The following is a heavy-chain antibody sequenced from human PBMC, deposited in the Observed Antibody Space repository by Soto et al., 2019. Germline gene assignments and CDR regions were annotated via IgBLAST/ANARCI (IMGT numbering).Heavy chain of an antibody. Sequence: PGESLKISCKGSGYSFTSYWISWVRQMPGKGLEWMGRIDPSDSYTNYSPSFQGHVTISADKSISTAYLQWSSLKASETAMYYCARHTSALAGRDYYYYYGIDVWGQGTTVTVAS. V-gene: IGHV5-10-1*01. J-gene: IGHJ6*02. CDR1: GYSFTSYW. CDR2: IDPSDSYT. CDR3: ARHTSALAGRDYYYYYGIDV. D-gene: IGHD6-19*01.